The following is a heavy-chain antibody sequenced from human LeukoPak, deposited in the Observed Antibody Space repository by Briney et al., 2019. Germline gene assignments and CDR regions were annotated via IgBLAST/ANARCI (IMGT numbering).Heavy chain of an antibody. Sequence: GGSLRLSCAASGFTFSSYGMHWVRQAPGKGLEWVAYIRHDGSDKYYADSVKGRFTVSRDNSKDMVYLQMNSLRGEDTAVYYCAKDHRWSCDYWGQGALVTVSS. D-gene: IGHD3-10*01. CDR1: GFTFSSYG. J-gene: IGHJ4*02. CDR3: AKDHRWSCDY. V-gene: IGHV3-30*02. CDR2: IRHDGSDK.